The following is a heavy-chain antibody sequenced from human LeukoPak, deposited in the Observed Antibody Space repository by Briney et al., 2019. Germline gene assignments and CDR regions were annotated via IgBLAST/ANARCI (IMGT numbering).Heavy chain of an antibody. CDR2: IRSDGSDK. V-gene: IGHV3-30*02. D-gene: IGHD4-11*01. Sequence: PGGSLRLSCVASGVTFTRYGFHWVRQAPGEGLEWVAFIRSDGSDKYYVDSVKGRFTISRDDSSNTLYLQMSSLRAEDTAVYYCATDYSWSYDQWGQGTLVTVSS. J-gene: IGHJ4*02. CDR1: GVTFTRYG. CDR3: ATDYSWSYDQ.